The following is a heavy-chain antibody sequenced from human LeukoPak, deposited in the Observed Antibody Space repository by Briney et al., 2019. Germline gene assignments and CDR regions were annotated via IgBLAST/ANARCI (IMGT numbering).Heavy chain of an antibody. CDR2: ISYDRSNK. D-gene: IGHD3-22*01. CDR3: AKDPLDSSGYYFYFDY. J-gene: IGHJ4*02. V-gene: IGHV3-30*09. CDR1: GFTFSSYA. Sequence: GGSLRLSCAASGFTFSSYAMHWVRQAPGKGLEWVAVISYDRSNKYYADSVKGRFAISRDNSKNTLYLQMNSLRAEDTAVYYCAKDPLDSSGYYFYFDYRGQGTLVTVSS.